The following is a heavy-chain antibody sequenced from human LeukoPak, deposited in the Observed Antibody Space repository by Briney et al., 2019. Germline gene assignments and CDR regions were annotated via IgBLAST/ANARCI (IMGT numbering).Heavy chain of an antibody. CDR3: ASGGGWVFNN. Sequence: PGGSLRLSCAASGFPFSSHWLSWFRQSPGKGLEWVAHINRDGSEKYYVDSVKGRFTISRDNARNSQYLQMNSLRAEDTAVYYCASGGGWVFNNWGQGTLVTVSS. J-gene: IGHJ4*02. CDR2: INRDGSEK. D-gene: IGHD6-19*01. CDR1: GFPFSSHW. V-gene: IGHV3-7*01.